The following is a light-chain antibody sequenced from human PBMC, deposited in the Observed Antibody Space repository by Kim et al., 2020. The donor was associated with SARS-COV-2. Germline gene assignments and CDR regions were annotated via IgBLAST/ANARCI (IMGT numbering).Light chain of an antibody. CDR3: QAWDSSTYV. CDR1: KLGDKY. Sequence: SYELTQPPSVSVSPGQTASITCSGDKLGDKYACWYQQKPGQSPVLVIYQDSKRPSGIPERFSGSNSGNTATLPISGTQAMDEADYYCQAWDSSTYVFGTGTKVTVL. J-gene: IGLJ1*01. V-gene: IGLV3-1*01. CDR2: QDS.